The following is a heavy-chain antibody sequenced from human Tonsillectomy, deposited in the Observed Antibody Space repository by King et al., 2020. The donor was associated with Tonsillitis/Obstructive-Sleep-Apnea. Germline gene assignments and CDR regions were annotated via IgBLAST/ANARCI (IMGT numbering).Heavy chain of an antibody. CDR3: ARXPXQDTXVPEF. J-gene: IGHJ4*02. V-gene: IGHV4-38-2*02. D-gene: IGHD2-8*01. CDR1: GYSLSSGYY. Sequence: QLQESGPRLVKPSETMSLTCAVXGYSLSSGYYWGWIRQPPGKGLEWLGSIDHTGSAYYNPSXXSRLTLXXNTSKNEFSLKLSSVTAADTAVYYCARXPXQDTXVPEFWGQXXXVTVSS. CDR2: IDHTGSA.